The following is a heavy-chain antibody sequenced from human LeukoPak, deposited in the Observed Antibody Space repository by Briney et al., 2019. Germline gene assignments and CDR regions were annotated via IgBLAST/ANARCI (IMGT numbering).Heavy chain of an antibody. CDR2: INSDGSST. CDR3: AREGFVGSGSCYFDY. CDR1: GFTFSSYW. J-gene: IGHJ4*02. V-gene: IGHV3-74*01. Sequence: GGSLRLSCAASGFTFSSYWMHWVRQAPGKGLVWVSRINSDGSSTSYADSVKGRFTISRDNAKNTLYLQMNSLRAEDTAVYYCAREGFVGSGSCYFDYWGQGTLVTVSS. D-gene: IGHD3-10*01.